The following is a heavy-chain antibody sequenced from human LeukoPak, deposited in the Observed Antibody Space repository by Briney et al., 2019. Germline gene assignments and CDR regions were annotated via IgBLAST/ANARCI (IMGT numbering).Heavy chain of an antibody. CDR3: TTDYTSGSPY. Sequence: GGSLRLSCTASGLTFSAAWMSWVRQAPGKGLEWVGRIKSKSDGGTTDYAAPVKGRFSISRDDSENTLYLEMNRLKTEDTAVYYCTTDYTSGSPYWGQGTLVTVSS. J-gene: IGHJ4*02. V-gene: IGHV3-15*01. CDR1: GLTFSAAW. CDR2: IKSKSDGGTT. D-gene: IGHD3-10*01.